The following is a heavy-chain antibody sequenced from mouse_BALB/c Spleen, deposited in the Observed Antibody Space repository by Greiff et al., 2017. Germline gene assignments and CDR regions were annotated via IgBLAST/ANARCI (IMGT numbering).Heavy chain of an antibody. CDR1: GYTFTSYW. D-gene: IGHD2-1*01. CDR3: TRWSGNYYFDY. CDR2: IYPGNSDT. V-gene: IGHV1-5*01. J-gene: IGHJ2*01. Sequence: VQLQQSGTVLARPGASVKMSCKASGYTFTSYWMHWVKQRPGQGLEWIGAIYPGNSDTSYNQKFKGKAKLTAVTSTSTAYMELSSLTNEDSAVYYCTRWSGNYYFDYWGQGTTLTVSS.